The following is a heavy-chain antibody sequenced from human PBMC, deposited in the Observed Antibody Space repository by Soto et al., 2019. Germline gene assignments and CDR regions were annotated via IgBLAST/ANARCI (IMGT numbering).Heavy chain of an antibody. V-gene: IGHV1-69*04. D-gene: IGHD3-10*01. Sequence: SVKVSCKASGGTFSSYAISWVRQAPGQGLEWMGRINPSVGTTNYAQKFQGGVTMTRDTSTSTVYMELRSLRSEDTAVYYCAREAMVRGYYFDYWGQGTLVTVSS. CDR3: AREAMVRGYYFDY. CDR2: INPSVGTT. CDR1: GGTFSSYA. J-gene: IGHJ4*02.